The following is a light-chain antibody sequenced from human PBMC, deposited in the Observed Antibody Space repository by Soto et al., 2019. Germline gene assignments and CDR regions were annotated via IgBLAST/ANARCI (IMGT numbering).Light chain of an antibody. V-gene: IGKV3-11*01. CDR3: EQYGSSPRT. J-gene: IGKJ1*01. Sequence: EIVLTQSPATLSLSPGERATLSCRASQNISIYLAWYQQKPGQAPRLLIYDASNRATGIPARFSGSGSGTDFTLTISTLEPEDFAVYYCEQYGSSPRTFGQGTKVDIK. CDR1: QNISIY. CDR2: DAS.